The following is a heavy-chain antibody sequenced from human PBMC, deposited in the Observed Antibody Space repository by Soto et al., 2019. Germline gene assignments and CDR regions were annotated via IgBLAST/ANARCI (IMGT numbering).Heavy chain of an antibody. J-gene: IGHJ4*02. CDR3: AGSSYYYDSSGYSSFDY. Sequence: PSETLSLTCTVSGGSISSYYWSWIRQPPGKGLEWIGYIYYSRSTNYNPSLKSRVTISVDTSKNQFSLKLSSVTAADTAVYYCAGSSYYYDSSGYSSFDYWGQGTLVTAPQ. CDR2: IYYSRST. D-gene: IGHD3-22*01. CDR1: GGSISSYY. V-gene: IGHV4-59*01.